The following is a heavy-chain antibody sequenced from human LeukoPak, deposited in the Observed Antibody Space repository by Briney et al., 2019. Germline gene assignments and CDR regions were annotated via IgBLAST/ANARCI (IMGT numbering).Heavy chain of an antibody. D-gene: IGHD3-3*01. J-gene: IGHJ6*03. CDR1: GGSISSYY. V-gene: IGHV4-59*01. Sequence: SETLSLTCTVSGGSISSYYWFWIRQPPGKGLEWIGYIYYSGSTNYNPSLKSRVTISVDTSKDQFSLRLSSVTAADTAVYFCARAAYYDFWSAQGYYYYMDVWGKGTTVTVSS. CDR2: IYYSGST. CDR3: ARAAYYDFWSAQGYYYYMDV.